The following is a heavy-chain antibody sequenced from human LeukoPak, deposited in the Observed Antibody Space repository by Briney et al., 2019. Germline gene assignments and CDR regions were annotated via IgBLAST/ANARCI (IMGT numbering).Heavy chain of an antibody. J-gene: IGHJ5*02. Sequence: ASVTVSCKASGFTFTSSAVQWVRQARGQRLEWIGWIVVGSGNTNYAQKFQERVTITRDMSTSTAYMELSSLRSEDTAVYYCAAGLGESSGYYYVFGLSWGQGTLVTVSS. CDR3: AAGLGESSGYYYVFGLS. CDR1: GFTFTSSA. V-gene: IGHV1-58*01. D-gene: IGHD3-22*01. CDR2: IVVGSGNT.